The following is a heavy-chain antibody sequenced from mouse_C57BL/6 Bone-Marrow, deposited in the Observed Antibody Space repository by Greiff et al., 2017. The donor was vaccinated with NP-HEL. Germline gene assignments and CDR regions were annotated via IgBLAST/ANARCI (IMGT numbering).Heavy chain of an antibody. CDR3: ASPSAGDY. Sequence: EVQLQQSGPELVKPGASVKISCKASGYTFTDYYMNWVKQSHGKSLEWIGDINPNNGGTTYNQKFKGKATLTVDKSSSTAYMEIRSLTSEDSAVYYCASPSAGDYWGQGTSVTVAS. J-gene: IGHJ4*01. V-gene: IGHV1-26*01. CDR2: INPNNGGT. CDR1: GYTFTDYY.